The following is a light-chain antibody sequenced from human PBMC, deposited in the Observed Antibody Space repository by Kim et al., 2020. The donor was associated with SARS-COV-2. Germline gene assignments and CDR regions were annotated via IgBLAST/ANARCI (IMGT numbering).Light chain of an antibody. CDR1: SNNVGNQG. V-gene: IGLV10-54*01. CDR3: SAWDTSLDVWV. Sequence: QAGLTQPPSVSKGLRQTATLTCTGNSNNVGNQGAAWLQQHQGHPPKIVSYRNGKRPSGTSERFSALRSGNTASLTISGLQPEDEADYYCSAWDTSLDVWVFSGGTQLTVL. CDR2: RNG. J-gene: IGLJ3*02.